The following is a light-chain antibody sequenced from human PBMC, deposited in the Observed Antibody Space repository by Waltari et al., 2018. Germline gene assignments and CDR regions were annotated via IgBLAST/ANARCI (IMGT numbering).Light chain of an antibody. CDR2: KAS. CDR1: QTVYDY. J-gene: IGKJ1*01. Sequence: IPMTQSPSTLSASVGDRVIITCRASQTVYDYLAWYKQKQGKAPQLLISKASTLEGGVPSRFSGSRYGTEFTLTISSLQPDDLATYYCQQYQSYWMFGQGTKVEIK. V-gene: IGKV1-5*03. CDR3: QQYQSYWM.